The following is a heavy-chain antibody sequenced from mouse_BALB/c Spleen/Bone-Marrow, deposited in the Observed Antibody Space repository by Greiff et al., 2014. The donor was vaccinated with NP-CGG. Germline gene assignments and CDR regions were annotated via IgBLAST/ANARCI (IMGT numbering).Heavy chain of an antibody. CDR3: AREGGTTAHYYAMDY. CDR2: ISSGCST. CDR1: GFTFSSYA. Sequence: EVKLVESGGGLVKPGGSLKLSCAASGFTFSSYAMSWVRQTPEKRLEWVASISSGCSTYYPDSVKGRFTISRDNARNILYLQMSSLRSEDTAMYYCAREGGTTAHYYAMDYWGQGTSVTVSS. D-gene: IGHD1-2*01. J-gene: IGHJ4*01. V-gene: IGHV5-6-5*01.